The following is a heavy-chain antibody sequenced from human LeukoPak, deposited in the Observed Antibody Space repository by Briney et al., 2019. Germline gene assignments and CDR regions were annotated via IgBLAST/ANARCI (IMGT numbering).Heavy chain of an antibody. CDR2: INPNSGGT. V-gene: IGHV1-2*02. CDR3: ARDVHSSGWYTAGAFDI. CDR1: GYTFTGYY. J-gene: IGHJ3*02. D-gene: IGHD6-19*01. Sequence: GASVKVSCKASGYTFTGYYMHWVRQAPGQGLEWMGWINPNSGGTNYAQKLQGRVTMTTDTSTSTAYMELRSLRSDDTAVYYCARDVHSSGWYTAGAFDIWGQGTMVTVSS.